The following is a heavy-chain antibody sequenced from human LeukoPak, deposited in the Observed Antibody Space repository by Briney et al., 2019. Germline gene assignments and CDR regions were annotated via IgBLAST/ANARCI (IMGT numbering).Heavy chain of an antibody. CDR2: IYPGDSDT. CDR3: ARSSGWHTYCFDN. V-gene: IGHV5-51*01. J-gene: IGHJ4*02. D-gene: IGHD6-19*01. CDR1: GYSFTSYW. Sequence: HGESLKISCKGSGYSFTSYWIGWVRQMPGKGLEWMGIIYPGDSDTRYSPSFQGQVTISADKSISTAYLQWSSLKASDTALYYCARSSGWHTYCFDNWGQGTLVTASS.